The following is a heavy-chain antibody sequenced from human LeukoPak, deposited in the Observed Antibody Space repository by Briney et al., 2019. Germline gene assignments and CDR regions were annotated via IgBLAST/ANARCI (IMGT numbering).Heavy chain of an antibody. Sequence: ASVKVSCKASGGSFGTYAITWVRQVPGQGLEWMGGIVPMFGKANFAQKFQGRATMTADDSTATAYMELSSLRSEDTAIYFCASDDHTSGFEFWGQGSLVTVTS. CDR3: ASDDHTSGFEF. V-gene: IGHV1-69*13. CDR1: GGSFGTYA. CDR2: IVPMFGKA. D-gene: IGHD6-19*01. J-gene: IGHJ4*02.